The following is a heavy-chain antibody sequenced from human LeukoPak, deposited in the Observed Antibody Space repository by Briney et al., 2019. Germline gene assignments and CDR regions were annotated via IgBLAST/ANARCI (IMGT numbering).Heavy chain of an antibody. CDR2: IYSGGST. CDR1: GFTFRSYA. Sequence: GGSLRLSCAASGFTFRSYAMSWVRRAPGKGLEWVSVIYSGGSTYYADSVKGRFTISRDNSKNTLYLQMNSLRAEDTAVYYCASPPTRAHIWGQGTMVTVSS. J-gene: IGHJ3*02. CDR3: ASPPTRAHI. V-gene: IGHV3-66*01. D-gene: IGHD5-12*01.